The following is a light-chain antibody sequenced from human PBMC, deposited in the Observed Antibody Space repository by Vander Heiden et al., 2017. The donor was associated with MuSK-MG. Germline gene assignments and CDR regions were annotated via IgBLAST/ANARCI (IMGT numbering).Light chain of an antibody. V-gene: IGKV3-11*01. CDR2: DAS. Sequence: IVLTQSPATLSLSPGERATLSCRASQSVSSQLAWYQQKPGQAPRLLIYDASNRATGIPARFSGSGSGADFSLTISSLEPEDFAGYHGHHRITFGQGTRLEIK. CDR1: QSVSSQ. CDR3: HHRIT. J-gene: IGKJ5*01.